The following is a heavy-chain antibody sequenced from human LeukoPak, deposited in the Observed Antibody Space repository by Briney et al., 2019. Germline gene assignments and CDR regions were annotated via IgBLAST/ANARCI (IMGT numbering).Heavy chain of an antibody. CDR2: IYYSGST. CDR1: GGSISSSSYY. J-gene: IGHJ1*01. D-gene: IGHD1-26*01. CDR3: ARGSYGSPH. Sequence: SETLSLTCTVSGGSISSSSYYWGWIRQPPGKGLEWIGSIYYSGSTYYNPSLKSRVTISVDTSKNQFSLKLSSVTAADTAVYYCARGSYGSPHWGQGTLVTVSS. V-gene: IGHV4-39*01.